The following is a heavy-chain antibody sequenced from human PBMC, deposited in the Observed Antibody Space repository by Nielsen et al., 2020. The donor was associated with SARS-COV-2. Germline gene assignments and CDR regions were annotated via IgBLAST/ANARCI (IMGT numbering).Heavy chain of an antibody. Sequence: GESLKISCAASGFTVSSNYMSWVRQAPGKGLEWVSVIYSGGSTYYADSVKGRFTIPRDNSKNTLYLQMNSLRAEDTAVYYCASPKFYDFWSGFNGDYYYGMDVWGQGTTVTVSS. D-gene: IGHD3-3*01. J-gene: IGHJ6*02. V-gene: IGHV3-53*01. CDR2: IYSGGST. CDR1: GFTVSSNY. CDR3: ASPKFYDFWSGFNGDYYYGMDV.